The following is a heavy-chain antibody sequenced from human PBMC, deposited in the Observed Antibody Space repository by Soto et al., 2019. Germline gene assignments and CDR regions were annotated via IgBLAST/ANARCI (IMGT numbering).Heavy chain of an antibody. CDR1: GYTFTGYY. V-gene: IGHV1-2*04. CDR3: ARDYYDSSGYFVRSFDY. D-gene: IGHD3-22*01. CDR2: INPNSGGT. Sequence: QVQLVQSGAEVKKPGASVKVSCKASGYTFTGYYMHWVRQAPGQGLEWMGWINPNSGGTNYAQKFQGWVNMTRDTSISTAYMELSRLRSDDTAVYYCARDYYDSSGYFVRSFDYWGQGTLVTVSS. J-gene: IGHJ4*02.